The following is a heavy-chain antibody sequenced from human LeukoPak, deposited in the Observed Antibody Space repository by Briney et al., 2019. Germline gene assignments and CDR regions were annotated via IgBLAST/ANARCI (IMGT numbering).Heavy chain of an antibody. CDR1: GGSISSGGYY. Sequence: SQTLSLTCTVSGGSISSGGYYWSWIRQHPGKGLEWIAYIYYTGSTYYNPSFKSRLTISVDRSKNQFSLRLSSMTAADTAVYYCARVPSVIDAFDIWGQGTMVTVSS. CDR2: IYYTGST. D-gene: IGHD2-21*01. CDR3: ARVPSVIDAFDI. J-gene: IGHJ3*02. V-gene: IGHV4-31*03.